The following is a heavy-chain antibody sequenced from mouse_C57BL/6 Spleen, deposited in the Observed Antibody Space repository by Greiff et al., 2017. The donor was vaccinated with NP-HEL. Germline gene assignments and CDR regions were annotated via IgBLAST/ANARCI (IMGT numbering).Heavy chain of an antibody. CDR1: GYAFSSYW. CDR3: ARWLITTVVAKYFDV. D-gene: IGHD1-1*01. V-gene: IGHV1-80*01. Sequence: QVQLQQSGAELVKPGASVKISCKASGYAFSSYWMNWVKQRPGKGLEWIGQIYPGAGDTNYNGKFKGKATLTADKSSSTAYMQLSSLTSEDSAVYFCARWLITTVVAKYFDVWGTGTTVTVSS. J-gene: IGHJ1*03. CDR2: IYPGAGDT.